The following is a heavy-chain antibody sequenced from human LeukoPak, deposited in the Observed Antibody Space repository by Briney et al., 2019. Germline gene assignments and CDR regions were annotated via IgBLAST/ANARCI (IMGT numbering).Heavy chain of an antibody. CDR1: GGSISGSSYY. Sequence: SETLSLTCTVSGGSISGSSYYWGWIRQPPGKGLEWIGSIYYSGSTYYNPSLKSRVTISVDTSKNQFSLKLSSVTAADTAVYYCARGLGANPPGGYWGQGTLVTVSS. V-gene: IGHV4-39*07. CDR3: ARGLGANPPGGY. CDR2: IYYSGST. D-gene: IGHD1-26*01. J-gene: IGHJ4*02.